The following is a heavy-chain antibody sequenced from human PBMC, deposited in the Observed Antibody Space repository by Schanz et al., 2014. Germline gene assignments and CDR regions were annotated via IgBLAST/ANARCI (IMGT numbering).Heavy chain of an antibody. CDR1: GFTFTNYA. CDR2: ISDSGDTA. D-gene: IGHD3-9*01. J-gene: IGHJ5*02. CDR3: AKAADWPVTRFDP. Sequence: EVQLVQSGGGLVQPGGSLRLSCAASGFTFTNYAMSWVRQAPGKGLEWVSLISDSGDTAYYADSVKGRFTISRDNFKGALYLQMSSLRADDTAVYYCAKAADWPVTRFDPWGQGTLVTVSS. V-gene: IGHV3-23*04.